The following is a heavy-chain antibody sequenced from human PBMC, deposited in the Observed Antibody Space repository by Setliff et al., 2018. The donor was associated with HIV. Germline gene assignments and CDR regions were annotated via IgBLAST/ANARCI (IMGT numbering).Heavy chain of an antibody. CDR2: IYHSGST. CDR3: ARGDAMTSLGAFDI. Sequence: SETLSLTCAVSGYSISSGYHWGWIRQPPGKGLEWIGSIYHSGSTYYNPSLKSRVSMSVDTSKNQFSLKLSSVTAADTAVFYCARGDAMTSLGAFDIWGQGTMVTVSS. V-gene: IGHV4-38-2*01. D-gene: IGHD2-2*01. CDR1: GYSISSGYH. J-gene: IGHJ3*02.